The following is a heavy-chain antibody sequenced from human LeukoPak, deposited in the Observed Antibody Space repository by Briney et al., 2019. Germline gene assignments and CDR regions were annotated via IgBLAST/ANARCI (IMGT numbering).Heavy chain of an antibody. CDR2: ISRSSDHI. CDR3: ARGWIQLWSPFDY. Sequence: GGSLRLSCAASGFTFSSYSMKWVRQAPGKGLEWVSSISRSSDHIYYTDSVKGRFTISRDNAKNSLYLQMNSLRAEDTAVYYCARGWIQLWSPFDYWGQGTLVTVSS. D-gene: IGHD5-18*01. CDR1: GFTFSSYS. V-gene: IGHV3-21*01. J-gene: IGHJ4*02.